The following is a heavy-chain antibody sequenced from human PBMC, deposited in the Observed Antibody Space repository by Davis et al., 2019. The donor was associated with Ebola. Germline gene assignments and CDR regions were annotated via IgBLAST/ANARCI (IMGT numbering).Heavy chain of an antibody. Sequence: GASLKISCKGSGHSFTSYWIGWVRQLPGKGLEWMGLIYPGDSDTRYSPSFQGQVTISADKSISTAYLQWSSLKASDTAMYYCARHVLRRGYFDYWGQGTLVTVSS. J-gene: IGHJ4*02. CDR3: ARHVLRRGYFDY. CDR1: GHSFTSYW. D-gene: IGHD5-24*01. CDR2: IYPGDSDT. V-gene: IGHV5-51*01.